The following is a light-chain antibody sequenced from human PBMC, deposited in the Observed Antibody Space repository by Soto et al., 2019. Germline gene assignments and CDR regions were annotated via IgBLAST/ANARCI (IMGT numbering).Light chain of an antibody. CDR2: DAS. Sequence: EIVLTQSPATLSFSPGERATLSCRASQSVSSDLVWYQQKAGQPPRLLIYDASKRTTGIPARFSGGGSGTDYTLTISSLEPEDFAVYYCQQRINWPWTFGQGTKVEIK. CDR3: QQRINWPWT. CDR1: QSVSSD. J-gene: IGKJ1*01. V-gene: IGKV3-11*01.